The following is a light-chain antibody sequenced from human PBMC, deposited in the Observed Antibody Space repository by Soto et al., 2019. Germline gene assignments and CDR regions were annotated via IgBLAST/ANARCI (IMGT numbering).Light chain of an antibody. J-gene: IGKJ3*01. CDR2: DAS. Sequence: ETVLTQSPATLSLSPGERATLSCRASQSVSIYLAWYQQKPGQAPRLLIYDASKRATGVPASFSGSGSGTDFSLTISSLEPEDFGVYYCQQRSNWVFGPGTKVDIK. V-gene: IGKV3-11*01. CDR1: QSVSIY. CDR3: QQRSNWV.